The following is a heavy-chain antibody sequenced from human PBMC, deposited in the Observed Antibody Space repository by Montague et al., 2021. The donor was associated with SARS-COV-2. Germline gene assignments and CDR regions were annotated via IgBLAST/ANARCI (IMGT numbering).Heavy chain of an antibody. V-gene: IGHV4-59*01. CDR3: AREWQYNWFET. CDR2: IYYRGST. J-gene: IGHJ5*02. Sequence: SETLSLTCTVSGGSISSNYWSWIRQPPGKGLEWIGYIYYRGSTNYNPSLKSRVTIAVDTSKNQFSLKLSSVTAADTAVYYCAREWQYNWFETWGQRKLVTGSS. D-gene: IGHD5-12*01. CDR1: GGSISSNY.